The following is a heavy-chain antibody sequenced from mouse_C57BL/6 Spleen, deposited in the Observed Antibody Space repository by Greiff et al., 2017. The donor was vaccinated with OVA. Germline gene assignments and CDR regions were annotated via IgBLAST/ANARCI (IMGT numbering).Heavy chain of an antibody. V-gene: IGHV1-81*01. D-gene: IGHD3-1*01. CDR3: ARSSVAY. CDR1: GYTFTSYG. J-gene: IGHJ3*01. CDR2: IYPRSGNT. Sequence: QVQLKQSGAELARPGASVKLSCKASGYTFTSYGISWVKQRTGQGLEWIGEIYPRSGNTYYNEKFKGKATLTADKSSSTAYMELRSLTSEDSAVYFCARSSVAYWGQGTLVTVSA.